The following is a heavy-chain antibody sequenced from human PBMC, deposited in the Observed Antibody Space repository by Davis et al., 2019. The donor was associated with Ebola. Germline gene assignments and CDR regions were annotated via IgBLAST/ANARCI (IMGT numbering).Heavy chain of an antibody. CDR3: AKGLKGIDY. CDR2: ITTTSDAT. Sequence: GESLKISCAASGFTFSDYFMSWIRQAPGKGLEWLSYITTTSDATNYADSVKGRFTISRDNAKNSLYLQMNSLRAEDTAVYYCAKGLKGIDYWGQGTLLTVSS. J-gene: IGHJ4*02. D-gene: IGHD3-10*01. V-gene: IGHV3-11*06. CDR1: GFTFSDYF.